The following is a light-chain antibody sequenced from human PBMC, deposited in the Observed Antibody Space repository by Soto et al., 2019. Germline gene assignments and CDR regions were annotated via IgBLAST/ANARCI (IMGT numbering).Light chain of an antibody. CDR2: ASS. Sequence: DIQLTQSPSFLSASVGDRVSITCRASQDIGTYLAWYQQKPGQAPRLLMYASSTLESGVPSRFSGSESGTEFTLTVSSLQPEDFATYYCQHLKSYPPSFGGGTKVEVK. CDR3: QHLKSYPPS. CDR1: QDIGTY. J-gene: IGKJ4*01. V-gene: IGKV1-9*01.